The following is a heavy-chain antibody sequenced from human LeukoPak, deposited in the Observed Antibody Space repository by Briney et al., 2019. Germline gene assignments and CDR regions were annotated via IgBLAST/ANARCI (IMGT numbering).Heavy chain of an antibody. D-gene: IGHD3-10*01. V-gene: IGHV4-30-4*01. J-gene: IGHJ4*02. CDR2: IYYSGST. CDR1: GGSISSGDYY. Sequence: SETLSLTCTVSGGSISSGDYYWSWIRQPPGKGLEWIGYIYYSGSTYYNPSLKSRLTISVDTSKNQFSLKLSSVTAADTAVYYCAREVRGVGFFDYWGQGTLVTVSS. CDR3: AREVRGVGFFDY.